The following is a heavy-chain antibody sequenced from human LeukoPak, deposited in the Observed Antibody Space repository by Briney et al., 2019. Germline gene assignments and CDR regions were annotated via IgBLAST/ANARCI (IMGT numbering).Heavy chain of an antibody. D-gene: IGHD3-3*01. J-gene: IGHJ6*03. Sequence: ESGPTLVNPSDTLSLTCAVSDYSISNNNWWGWIRQPPGKGLEWIGFIYYSGSTNYNPSFKSRVTMSVDTSKKQFSLRLSSVTAADTAVYYCAGDPQKDFSSPSSYYYYLDVWGRGTTVTVSS. CDR1: DYSISNNNW. CDR2: IYYSGST. V-gene: IGHV4-28*03. CDR3: AGDPQKDFSSPSSYYYYLDV.